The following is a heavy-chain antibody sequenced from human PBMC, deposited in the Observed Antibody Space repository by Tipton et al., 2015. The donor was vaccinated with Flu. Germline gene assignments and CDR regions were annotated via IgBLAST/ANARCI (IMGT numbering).Heavy chain of an antibody. CDR1: GFTVSSNY. CDR2: IYSGGST. CDR3: ARARGGYAYYFDY. Sequence: QLVQSGGGLVQPGGSLRLSCAASGFTVSSNYMSWVRQAPGKGLEWVSVIYSGGSTYYADSVKGRFTISRHNSKNTLYLQMNSRRAEDTAVYYCARARGGYAYYFDYWGQGTLVTGSS. D-gene: IGHD3-22*01. J-gene: IGHJ4*02. V-gene: IGHV3-53*04.